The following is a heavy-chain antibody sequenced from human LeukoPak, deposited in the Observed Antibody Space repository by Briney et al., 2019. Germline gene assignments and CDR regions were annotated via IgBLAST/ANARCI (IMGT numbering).Heavy chain of an antibody. CDR3: AKRSGDY. J-gene: IGHJ4*02. Sequence: GGSLRLSCAASGFTFSNYRMNWVRQAPGKGLEWVSSISSSSIYIYYADSLKGRFTISRDNAKNSLYLQMNSLRAEDTAVYYCAKRSGDYWGQGTLVTVSS. CDR1: GFTFSNYR. V-gene: IGHV3-21*04. CDR2: ISSSSIYI. D-gene: IGHD5-24*01.